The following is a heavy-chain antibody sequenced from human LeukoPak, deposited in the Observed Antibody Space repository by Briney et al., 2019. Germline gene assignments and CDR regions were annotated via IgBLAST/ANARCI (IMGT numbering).Heavy chain of an antibody. CDR3: AKGLKGELLSPSDY. V-gene: IGHV3-9*01. CDR2: ISWNSGSI. CDR1: GFTFDDYA. Sequence: GRSLRLSCAASGFTFDDYAMHWVRQAPGKGLEWVSGISWNSGSIGYADSVKGRFTISRDNAKNPLYLQMNSLRAEDTALYYCAKGLKGELLSPSDYWGQGTLVTVSS. D-gene: IGHD1-26*01. J-gene: IGHJ4*02.